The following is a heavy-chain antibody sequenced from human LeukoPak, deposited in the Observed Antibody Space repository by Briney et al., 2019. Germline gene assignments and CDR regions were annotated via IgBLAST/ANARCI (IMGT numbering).Heavy chain of an antibody. CDR1: GFTFSSYG. J-gene: IGHJ4*02. D-gene: IGHD4-11*01. CDR3: AKVGLTVTTILDYFDY. Sequence: GRSLRLSCAVYGFTFSSYGMHWVRQAPGKGLEWVAVISYDGSNKYYADSVKGRFTISRDNSKNTLYLQMNSLRAEDTAVYYCAKVGLTVTTILDYFDYWGQGTLVTVSS. CDR2: ISYDGSNK. V-gene: IGHV3-30*18.